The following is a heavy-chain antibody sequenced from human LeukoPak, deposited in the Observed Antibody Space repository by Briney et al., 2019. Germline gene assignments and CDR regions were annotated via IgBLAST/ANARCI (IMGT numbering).Heavy chain of an antibody. CDR2: ISSSSSYI. Sequence: GGSLRLSCAASGFTFSSYSMNWVRQAPGKGLEWVSSISSSSSYIYYADSVKGRFTISRDNAKNSLYLQMNSLRAEDTAVYYCARDRGLYSSSYYYYMDVWGKGTTVTVSS. V-gene: IGHV3-21*01. CDR3: ARDRGLYSSSYYYYMDV. D-gene: IGHD6-13*01. J-gene: IGHJ6*03. CDR1: GFTFSSYS.